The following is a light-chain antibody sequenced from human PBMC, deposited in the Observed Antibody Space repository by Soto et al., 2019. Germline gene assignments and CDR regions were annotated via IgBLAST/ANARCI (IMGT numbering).Light chain of an antibody. CDR3: QQYNTWPSWT. Sequence: EIVMTQSPATLSVSPGERATLSCRASQSVSSNLAWYQQKPGQAPRFLIYGASTRATGIPARFSGSGSGTEFTLTISSLQSEDFAVYYCQQYNTWPSWTFGQGTKVDIK. CDR2: GAS. CDR1: QSVSSN. J-gene: IGKJ1*01. V-gene: IGKV3D-15*01.